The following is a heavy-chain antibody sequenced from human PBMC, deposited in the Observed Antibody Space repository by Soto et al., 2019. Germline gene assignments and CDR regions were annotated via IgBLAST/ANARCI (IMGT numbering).Heavy chain of an antibody. V-gene: IGHV1-18*01. CDR1: GYTFTSYG. J-gene: IGHJ6*02. D-gene: IGHD2-2*01. Sequence: ASVKVSCKASGYTFTSYGISWVRQAPGQGLEWMGWISAYNGNTNYAQKLQGRVTMTTDTSTSTAYMELRSLRSDDTAVYYCARDAGRCSSTSCYAVHYGMDVWGQGTTVTVSS. CDR3: ARDAGRCSSTSCYAVHYGMDV. CDR2: ISAYNGNT.